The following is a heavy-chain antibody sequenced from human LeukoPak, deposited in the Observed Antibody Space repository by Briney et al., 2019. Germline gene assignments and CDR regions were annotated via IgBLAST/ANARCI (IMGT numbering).Heavy chain of an antibody. CDR2: INHSGST. CDR1: GGSFSGYY. D-gene: IGHD2-21*02. J-gene: IGHJ4*02. CDR3: ASGSVVTAMGY. V-gene: IGHV4-34*01. Sequence: SETLSLTCAVYGGSFSGYYWSWIRQPPGKGLEWIGKINHSGSTNYNPSLKSRVTISVDTSKNQFSLKLSSVTAADTAVYYCASGSVVTAMGYWGQGTLVTVSS.